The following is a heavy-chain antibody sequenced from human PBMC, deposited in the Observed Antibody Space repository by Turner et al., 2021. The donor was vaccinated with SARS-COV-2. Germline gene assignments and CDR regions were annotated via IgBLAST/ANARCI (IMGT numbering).Heavy chain of an antibody. J-gene: IGHJ4*02. D-gene: IGHD4-17*01. Sequence: EVQLVESGGGWVQPGRSLRLFCAASGFTFDDYAMHWVRQAPGKGLGWVSGISWNSGSIGYADSVKGRFTISRDNAKNSLYLQMDSLRAEDTALYYCAKDIGSGYGDYFDYWGQGTLVTVSS. V-gene: IGHV3-9*01. CDR3: AKDIGSGYGDYFDY. CDR2: ISWNSGSI. CDR1: GFTFDDYA.